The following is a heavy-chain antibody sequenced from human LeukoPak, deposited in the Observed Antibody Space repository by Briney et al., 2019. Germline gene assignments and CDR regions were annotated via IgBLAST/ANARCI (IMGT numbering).Heavy chain of an antibody. Sequence: TGGSLRLSCAASGFTFSSYWMHWVRQAPGKGLVWVSRINSDGSSTSYADSVKGRFTISRDNAKNTLYLQMNSLRAEDTAVYYCAKSGGSYYDYYYYYMDVWGKGTTVTVSS. CDR1: GFTFSSYW. V-gene: IGHV3-74*01. D-gene: IGHD1-26*01. CDR2: INSDGSST. CDR3: AKSGGSYYDYYYYYMDV. J-gene: IGHJ6*03.